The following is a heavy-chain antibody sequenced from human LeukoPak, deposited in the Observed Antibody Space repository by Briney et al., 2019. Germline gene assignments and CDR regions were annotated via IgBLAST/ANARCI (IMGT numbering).Heavy chain of an antibody. J-gene: IGHJ4*02. CDR1: GFTVSSNY. CDR3: ARDLRYCSGGSCYSYYFDY. CDR2: IYSGGST. V-gene: IGHV3-66*01. Sequence: GGSLRLSCAASGFTVSSNYMSWVRQAPGKGLEWVSVIYSGGSTYYADSVKGRFTISRDNSKNTLYLQMNSLRAEDTAVYYCARDLRYCSGGSCYSYYFDYWGQGTLVTVSS. D-gene: IGHD2-15*01.